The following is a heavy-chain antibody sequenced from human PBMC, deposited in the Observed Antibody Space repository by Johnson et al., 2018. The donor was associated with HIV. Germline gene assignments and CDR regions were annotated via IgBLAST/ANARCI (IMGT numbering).Heavy chain of an antibody. Sequence: VQLVESGGGLVQPGGSLRLSCAASVFTFSSYAMSWVRQAPGKGLEWVSAISGSGGSTYYADSVKGRFTISRDKSKNTLYLQMNSLSSEDTAVSYCARDLVSLEDAFDIWGQGIMVTVSA. CDR1: VFTFSSYA. CDR2: ISGSGGST. D-gene: IGHD3-16*02. V-gene: IGHV3-23*04. J-gene: IGHJ3*02. CDR3: ARDLVSLEDAFDI.